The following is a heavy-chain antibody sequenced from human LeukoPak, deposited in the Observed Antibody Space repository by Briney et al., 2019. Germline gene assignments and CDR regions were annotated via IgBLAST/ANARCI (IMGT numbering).Heavy chain of an antibody. CDR1: GFTLNSYG. CDR3: AKGSFSSSSDY. CDR2: IRSDGSTK. D-gene: IGHD6-6*01. V-gene: IGHV3-30*02. J-gene: IGHJ4*02. Sequence: GGSLRLSCAASGFTLNSYGMHWVRQAPGKGLEWMTSIRSDGSTKYYADSVKGRFTISRDNSKNTLYLQMNSLRAEDTAVYYCAKGSFSSSSDYWGQGTLVTVSS.